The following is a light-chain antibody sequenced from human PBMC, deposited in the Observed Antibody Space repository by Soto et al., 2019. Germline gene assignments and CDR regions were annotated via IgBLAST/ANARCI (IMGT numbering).Light chain of an antibody. CDR2: DAS. CDR1: QSVSSY. CDR3: QQRSNWWT. Sequence: EIVLTQSPATLSLSPGERATLSCRASQSVSSYLAWYQRKPGQAPRLLIYDASNRATGIPARFSGSGSGTDFTLTISSLEPEDFAVYYCQQRSNWWTFGQGTKV. J-gene: IGKJ1*01. V-gene: IGKV3-11*01.